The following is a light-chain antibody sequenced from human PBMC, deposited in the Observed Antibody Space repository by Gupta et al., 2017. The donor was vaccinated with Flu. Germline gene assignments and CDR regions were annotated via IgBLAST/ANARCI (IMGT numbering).Light chain of an antibody. CDR2: AAS. V-gene: IGKV1-39*01. J-gene: IGKJ4*01. CDR1: QSISSY. CDR3: QQSYSTLT. Sequence: DIQMTQSPSSLSASVGDRVTITCRASQSISSYLNWYQQKPGKAPKLLIYAASSLQSGVPSRFSGSGYGKDFTLTSSRRQPEDCANYYWQQSYSTLTFGGGTKVEIK.